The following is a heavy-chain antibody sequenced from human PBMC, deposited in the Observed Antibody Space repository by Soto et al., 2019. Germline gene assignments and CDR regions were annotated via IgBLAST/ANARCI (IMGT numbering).Heavy chain of an antibody. CDR1: GGSLSNYG. J-gene: IGHJ6*02. CDR2: ISAYNGNT. CDR3: ARGGSVRQWLVQYNYYYGMDV. D-gene: IGHD6-19*01. Sequence: ASVKVSCKASGGSLSNYGISWVRQAPGQGLEWMGWISAYNGNTNYAQKLQGRVTMTTDTSTSTAYMELRSLRSDDTAVYYCARGGSVRQWLVQYNYYYGMDVWGQGTTVTVSS. V-gene: IGHV1-18*01.